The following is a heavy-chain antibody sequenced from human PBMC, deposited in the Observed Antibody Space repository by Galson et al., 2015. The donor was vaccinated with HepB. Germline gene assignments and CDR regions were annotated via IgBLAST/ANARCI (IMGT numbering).Heavy chain of an antibody. V-gene: IGHV1-3*01. CDR2: INAGTGKT. D-gene: IGHD3-3*01. CDR1: GYTFTNYN. J-gene: IGHJ5*02. Sequence: SVKVSCKASGYTFTNYNMHWVRRAPGQRLEWMGLINAGTGKTKYSQKFQGRVTITRDTSANTAYMELSSLRSEDTAVYYCARVGLTMRFDPWGQGTLVTVSS. CDR3: ARVGLTMRFDP.